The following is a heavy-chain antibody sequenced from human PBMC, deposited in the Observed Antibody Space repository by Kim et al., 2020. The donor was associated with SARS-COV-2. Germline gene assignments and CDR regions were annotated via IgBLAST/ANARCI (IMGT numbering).Heavy chain of an antibody. CDR3: AKGSRPYTVATYYFDY. CDR2: ISWNSGSI. CDR1: GFTFDDYA. Sequence: GGSLRLSCAASGFTFDDYAMHWVRQAPGKGLEWVSGISWNSGSIGYADSVKGRFTISRDNAKNSLYLQMNSLRAEDTALYYCAKGSRPYTVATYYFDYWGQGTLVTVSS. V-gene: IGHV3-9*01. J-gene: IGHJ4*02. D-gene: IGHD5-12*01.